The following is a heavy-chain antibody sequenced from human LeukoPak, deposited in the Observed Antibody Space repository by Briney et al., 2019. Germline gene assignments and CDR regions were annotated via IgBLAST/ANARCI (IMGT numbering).Heavy chain of an antibody. CDR3: ARGEVDSNVDY. J-gene: IGHJ4*02. CDR2: IEQDGSEE. V-gene: IGHV3-7*05. Sequence: GGSLRLSCAASGFIFSDYWMNWVRQAPAPGLEWVANIEQDGSEEYYVDSVKGRFTISRDNAKNSLYLQMSSLRAEDTAVYYCARGEVDSNVDYWGQGTLVTVSS. CDR1: GFIFSDYW. D-gene: IGHD4-11*01.